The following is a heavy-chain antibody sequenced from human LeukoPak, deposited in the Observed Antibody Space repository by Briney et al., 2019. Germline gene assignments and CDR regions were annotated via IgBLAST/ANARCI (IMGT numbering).Heavy chain of an antibody. CDR3: ARGSLNPYYDY. D-gene: IGHD1-14*01. CDR1: GFTFNSYA. Sequence: GGSLRLSCAASGFTFNSYAMHWVRQAPGKGLEYVSAISSNGGSTYYANSVKGRFTISRDNSKNTLYLQMGSLRAEDTAVYYCARGSLNPYYDYWGQGTLVTVSS. J-gene: IGHJ4*02. CDR2: ISSNGGST. V-gene: IGHV3-64*01.